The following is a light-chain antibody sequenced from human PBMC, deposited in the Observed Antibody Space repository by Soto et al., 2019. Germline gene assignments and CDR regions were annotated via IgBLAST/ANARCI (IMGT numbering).Light chain of an antibody. J-gene: IGLJ1*01. V-gene: IGLV2-14*03. Sequence: QSVLTQPASVSGSPGQSITISCTGNNSDVGGYNYVSWYQHHPGKAPKLMIYDVSNRPSGVSNRFSGSKSGNTASLIISGLQAEDEADYYCSSYTSSSTLSXYVFGTGTKVTVL. CDR1: NSDVGGYNY. CDR2: DVS. CDR3: SSYTSSSTLSXYV.